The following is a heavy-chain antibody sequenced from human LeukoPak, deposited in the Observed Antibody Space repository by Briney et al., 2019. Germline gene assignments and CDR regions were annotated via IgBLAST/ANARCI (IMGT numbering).Heavy chain of an antibody. D-gene: IGHD2-2*01. J-gene: IGHJ6*02. V-gene: IGHV1-2*06. Sequence: ASVKVSCKASGYTITGYYMHWVRQAPGQGLEWMGPINPNSGCTNYAQKFQGRVTMTRDTSISTAYMELSRLRSDDTAVYYCARGVVVVPAAPSPGYYYGMDVWGQGTTVTVSS. CDR1: GYTITGYY. CDR2: INPNSGCT. CDR3: ARGVVVVPAAPSPGYYYGMDV.